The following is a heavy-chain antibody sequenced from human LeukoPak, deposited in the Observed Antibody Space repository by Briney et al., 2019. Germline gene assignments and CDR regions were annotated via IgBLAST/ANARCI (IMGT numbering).Heavy chain of an antibody. CDR1: GFTFSTYW. J-gene: IGHJ4*02. D-gene: IGHD2-15*01. CDR2: IKEDGGEK. CDR3: ARNVGWFRFDY. Sequence: GGSLRLSCAACGFTFSTYWMDWVREAPGKGLECVVHIKEDGGEKYYEDSVKGRCTISRDNAKNSLYLQMNSLRAEDTAVYYCARNVGWFRFDYWGQATLATVPS. V-gene: IGHV3-7*03.